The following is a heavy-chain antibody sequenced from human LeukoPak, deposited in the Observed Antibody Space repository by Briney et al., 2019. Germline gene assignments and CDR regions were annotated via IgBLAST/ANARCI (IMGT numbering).Heavy chain of an antibody. Sequence: GGSLRLSCAASGFTFSKYWMLWVRQAPGKGLESVSRINTDGTVTAYAASVKGRFTVSRDNADNTMFLQMNSVRDEDTAVYYCATKQWLAPPPDSWGQGTPVTVSS. D-gene: IGHD6-19*01. J-gene: IGHJ4*02. CDR2: INTDGTVT. CDR1: GFTFSKYW. CDR3: ATKQWLAPPPDS. V-gene: IGHV3-74*01.